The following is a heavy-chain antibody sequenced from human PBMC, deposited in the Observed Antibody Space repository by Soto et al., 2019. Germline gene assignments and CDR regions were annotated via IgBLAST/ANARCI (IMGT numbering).Heavy chain of an antibody. CDR2: VFYSGST. V-gene: IGHV4-59*01. CDR1: GGSISSFY. CDR3: AKEICDPNGCYGRWLDP. J-gene: IGHJ5*02. Sequence: VQLQESGPGLAKPSETLSLTCTVSGGSISSFYWSWIRQPPGKGLEWIGNVFYSGSTIYNPSLKCRVTISVDTSKNQFSLNLSSVTAADTAVYYCAKEICDPNGCYGRWLDPWGQGTLVTVSS. D-gene: IGHD2-15*01.